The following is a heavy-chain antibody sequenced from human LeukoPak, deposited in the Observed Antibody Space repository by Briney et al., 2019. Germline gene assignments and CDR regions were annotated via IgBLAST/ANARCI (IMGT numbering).Heavy chain of an antibody. Sequence: GRSLRLSCAASGFTFSSDGMHWVRRAPGKGLEWVAVIWYDGSNKYYADSVKGRFTISRDNSKNTLYLQMNSLRAEDTAVYYCTRSPIASGKDAFDIWGQGTMVTVSS. CDR3: TRSPIASGKDAFDI. J-gene: IGHJ3*02. CDR2: IWYDGSNK. V-gene: IGHV3-33*08. D-gene: IGHD2-21*01. CDR1: GFTFSSDG.